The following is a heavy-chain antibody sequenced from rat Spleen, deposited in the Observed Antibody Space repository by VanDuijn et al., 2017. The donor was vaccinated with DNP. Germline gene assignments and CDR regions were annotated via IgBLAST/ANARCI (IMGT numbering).Heavy chain of an antibody. V-gene: IGHV5-29*01. D-gene: IGHD3-8*01. Sequence: EVQLVESGGGLVQPGRSLKLSCAASGFTFSHYGMAWVRQATAKGLEWVATITNDGNSTYYRASVKGRFSISRDNAKSTLHLQVNSLRSEDTSNYFCTSNPHIRTAAPFDYWGQGVMVTVSS. CDR1: GFTFSHYG. J-gene: IGHJ2*01. CDR2: ITNDGNST. CDR3: TSNPHIRTAAPFDY.